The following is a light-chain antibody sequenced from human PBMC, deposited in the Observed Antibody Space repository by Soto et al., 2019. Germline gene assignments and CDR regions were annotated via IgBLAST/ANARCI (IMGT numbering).Light chain of an antibody. CDR3: QHQSNWRTDT. J-gene: IGKJ2*01. Sequence: ELVLTQSPATLSLSPGESATLSCRASQSVAGYLAWYQQKPGQGPRLLIYDSSTRATGTPARFRGSGSGTDFTLTISSLEPEDFAIYICQHQSNWRTDTFGQGTKLEIK. CDR1: QSVAGY. CDR2: DSS. V-gene: IGKV3-11*01.